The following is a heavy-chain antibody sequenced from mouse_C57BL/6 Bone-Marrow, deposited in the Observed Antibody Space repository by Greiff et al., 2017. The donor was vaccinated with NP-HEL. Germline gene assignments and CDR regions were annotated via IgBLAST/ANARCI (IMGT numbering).Heavy chain of an antibody. CDR3: ASPYDYGDAMDY. D-gene: IGHD2-4*01. V-gene: IGHV5-9*01. CDR1: GFTFSSYT. Sequence: EVMLVESGGGLVKPGGSLKLSCAASGFTFSSYTMSWVRQTPEKRLEWVATISGGGGNTYYPDSVKGRFTISRDNAKNTLYLQMSSLRSEDTALYYCASPYDYGDAMDYWGQGTSVTVSS. J-gene: IGHJ4*01. CDR2: ISGGGGNT.